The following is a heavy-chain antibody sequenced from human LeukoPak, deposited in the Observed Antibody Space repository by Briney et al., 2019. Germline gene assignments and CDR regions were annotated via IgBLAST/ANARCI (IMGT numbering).Heavy chain of an antibody. J-gene: IGHJ4*02. CDR3: VAKGC. V-gene: IGHV1-8*01. CDR1: GYTFTSYD. Sequence: ASVKVSCKASGYTFTSYDVNWVRQATGQGVEWGGWMNTNSGNPGHAQKPQGRVTMTRNTSINTAYMELSSLRSGATAVYYCVAKGCWGQGTLVTVSS. CDR2: MNTNSGNP.